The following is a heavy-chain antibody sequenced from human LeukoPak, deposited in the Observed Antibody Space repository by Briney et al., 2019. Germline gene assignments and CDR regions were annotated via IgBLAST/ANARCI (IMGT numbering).Heavy chain of an antibody. CDR2: IKKDGSEK. CDR1: GFIFSSSW. Sequence: GGSLRLSCAASGFIFSSSWMSWVRQAPRKGLEWVANIKKDGSEKYYVDSVRGRFTISRDNAKKSLYLQMNSLRVEDTAVYYCASEGGAVAPNYFSSWGQGTLVTVSS. D-gene: IGHD3-16*01. CDR3: ASEGGAVAPNYFSS. V-gene: IGHV3-7*01. J-gene: IGHJ4*02.